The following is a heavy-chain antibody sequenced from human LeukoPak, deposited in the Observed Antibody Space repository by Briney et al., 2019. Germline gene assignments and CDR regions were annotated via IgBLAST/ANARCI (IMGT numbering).Heavy chain of an antibody. CDR2: INTDGTVT. CDR1: GFTFSKYW. J-gene: IGHJ4*02. CDR3: ATKQWLAPPPDS. V-gene: IGHV3-74*01. Sequence: GGSLRLSCAASGFTFSKYWMLWVRHAPGKGLESVSRINTDGTVTTYADSVKGRFTGSRDNADNTMFLQMNSVRDEDTAVYYCATKQWLAPPPDSWGQGTPVTVSS. D-gene: IGHD6-19*01.